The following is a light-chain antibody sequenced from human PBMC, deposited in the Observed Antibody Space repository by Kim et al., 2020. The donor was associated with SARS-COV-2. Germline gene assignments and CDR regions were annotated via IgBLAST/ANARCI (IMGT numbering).Light chain of an antibody. V-gene: IGLV3-21*04. CDR1: NIGGRS. J-gene: IGLJ2*01. CDR2: YDI. Sequence: SYELTQSPSVSVAPGKTATMTCVGNNIGGRSVHWYQQKPGQAPVLVIFYDIDRPSGIPERFSGSNSGNTATLTISRVEVGDEADYFCQVWDYTTEHVVVFGGGTKLTVL. CDR3: QVWDYTTEHVVV.